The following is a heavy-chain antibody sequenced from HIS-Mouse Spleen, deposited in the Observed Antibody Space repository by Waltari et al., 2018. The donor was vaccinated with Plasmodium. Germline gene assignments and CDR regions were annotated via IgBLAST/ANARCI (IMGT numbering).Heavy chain of an antibody. V-gene: IGHV4-34*01. J-gene: IGHJ2*01. CDR1: GGSFSGYS. CDR3: ARVTSSGVYWYFDL. D-gene: IGHD3-3*01. Sequence: QVQLQQWGAGLLKPSETLSLTCAGYGGSFSGYSWSWIRQPPGKGLEWIGEINHSGSTNYNPSLKSRVTISVDTSKNQFSLKLSSVTAADTAVYYCARVTSSGVYWYFDLWGRGTLVTVSS. CDR2: INHSGST.